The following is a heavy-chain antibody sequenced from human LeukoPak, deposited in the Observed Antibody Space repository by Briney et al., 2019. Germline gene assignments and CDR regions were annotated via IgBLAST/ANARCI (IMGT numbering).Heavy chain of an antibody. CDR3: AEDRGATSIGWFDP. J-gene: IGHJ5*02. V-gene: IGHV3-23*01. CDR1: GFTFSSYA. Sequence: PGGSLRLSCAASGFTFSSYAMSWVRQAPGKGLEWVSAISGSGGSTYYADSVKGRFTISRDNAKNSLYLQMNSLRAEDTALYYCAEDRGATSIGWFDPWGQGTLVTVSS. CDR2: ISGSGGST. D-gene: IGHD1-26*01.